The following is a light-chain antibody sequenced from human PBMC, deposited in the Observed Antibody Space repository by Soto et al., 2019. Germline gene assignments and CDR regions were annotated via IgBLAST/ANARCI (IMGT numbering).Light chain of an antibody. CDR3: QQTYSIPLT. CDR2: AAS. V-gene: IGKV1-39*01. Sequence: DIQMTQSPSSLAASVGDRVTVTCRASQSIDSYLNWYQQRPGKAPKLLIYAASTLQSGVPSRFSGSGSGTDFTLTISSLQPDDFATYYCQQTYSIPLTFGGGTNVEIK. J-gene: IGKJ4*01. CDR1: QSIDSY.